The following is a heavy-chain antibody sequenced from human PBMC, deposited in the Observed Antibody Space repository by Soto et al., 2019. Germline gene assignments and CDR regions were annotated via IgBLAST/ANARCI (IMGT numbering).Heavy chain of an antibody. CDR2: ISGSGGST. D-gene: IGHD2-15*01. V-gene: IGHV3-23*01. J-gene: IGHJ6*02. CDR1: GFTFSSYA. Sequence: VQLLESGGGLVQPGGSLRLSCAASGFTFSSYAMSWVRQAPGKGLEWVSAISGSGGSTYYADSVKGRFTISRDNSKNTLYLQMNSLRAEDTAVYYCAKGGYCSGGSCYYGMDVWGQGTTVTVSS. CDR3: AKGGYCSGGSCYYGMDV.